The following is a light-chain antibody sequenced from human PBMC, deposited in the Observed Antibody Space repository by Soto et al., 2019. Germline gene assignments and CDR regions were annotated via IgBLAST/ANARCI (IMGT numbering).Light chain of an antibody. J-gene: IGLJ3*02. V-gene: IGLV4-69*01. CDR2: VNSDGSH. Sequence: QSVLTQSPSASASLGASVKLTCTLSSGHSSYAIAWHQQQPEKGPRYLMKVNSDGSHNKGDGIPDRFSGSSSGAERYLTISSLQSQDEADCYCQTWGTGLHWVFGGGTKLTVL. CDR3: QTWGTGLHWV. CDR1: SGHSSYA.